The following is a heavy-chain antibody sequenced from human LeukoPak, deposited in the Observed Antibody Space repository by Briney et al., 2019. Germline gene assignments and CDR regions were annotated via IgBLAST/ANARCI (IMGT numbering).Heavy chain of an antibody. D-gene: IGHD2-21*01. CDR1: GGTFSSYA. CDR3: ARDPLLDAFDT. J-gene: IGHJ3*02. Sequence: ASVKVSCKASGGTFSSYAISWVRQAPGQGLKWMGGIIPIFGTANYAQKFQGRVTITTDESTSTAYMELSSLRSEDTAVYYCARDPLLDAFDTWGQGTMVTVSS. CDR2: IIPIFGTA. V-gene: IGHV1-69*05.